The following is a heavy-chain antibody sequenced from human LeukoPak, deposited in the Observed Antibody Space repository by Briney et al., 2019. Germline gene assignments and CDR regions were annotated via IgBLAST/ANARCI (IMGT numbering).Heavy chain of an antibody. CDR2: IYPRDGST. Sequence: ASVKVSCKASGYIFINNYIQWVRQAPGQGLEWVGMIYPRDGSTSYAQNFQGRVTVTRDTSTSTVHMELSGLTSEDTAVNYCARDQEGFDYWGQGTLVTVSS. CDR1: GYIFINNY. CDR3: ARDQEGFDY. V-gene: IGHV1-46*01. J-gene: IGHJ4*02.